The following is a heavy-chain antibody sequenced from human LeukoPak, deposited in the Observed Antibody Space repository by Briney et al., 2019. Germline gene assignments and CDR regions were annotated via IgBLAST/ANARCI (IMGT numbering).Heavy chain of an antibody. CDR1: GFTFSSYA. CDR3: ARDTHYDILTGPFDY. J-gene: IGHJ4*02. D-gene: IGHD3-9*01. CDR2: ISYDGSNK. V-gene: IGHV3-30-3*01. Sequence: GGSLRLSCAASGFTFSSYAMHWVRQAPGKGLEWVAVISYDGSNKYYADSVKGRFTISRDNSKNTLYLQMNSLRAEDTAVYYCARDTHYDILTGPFDYWGQGTLVTVSS.